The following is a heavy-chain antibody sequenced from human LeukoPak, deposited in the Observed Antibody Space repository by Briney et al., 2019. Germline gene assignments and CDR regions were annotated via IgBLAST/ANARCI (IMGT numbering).Heavy chain of an antibody. V-gene: IGHV1-18*01. J-gene: IGHJ4*02. Sequence: ASVKVSCKASGYTFTTYGISWVRQAPGQGLEWMGWINPYNGDTNYAQKLQGRVTMTTDTSTSTAYMELRSLRSDDTAVYYCASTGGGREVKLERLPDVFDYWGQGTLVTVSS. CDR3: ASTGGGREVKLERLPDVFDY. CDR2: INPYNGDT. CDR1: GYTFTTYG. D-gene: IGHD1-1*01.